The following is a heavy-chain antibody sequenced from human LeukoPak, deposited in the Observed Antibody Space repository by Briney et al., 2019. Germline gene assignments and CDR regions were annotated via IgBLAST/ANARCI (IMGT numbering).Heavy chain of an antibody. J-gene: IGHJ4*02. CDR1: GFTFNTFN. Sequence: GGSLRLSCAASGFTFNTFNMNCVRQAPGKGLEWVSSITSGGDYIYYADSLKGRYTTSRDNAKNTLSLKLNCLRVEDTAVYYCARGHYDVLAASYKWTPDYWGQGTLVTVSS. CDR3: ARGHYDVLAASYKWTPDY. V-gene: IGHV3-21*01. CDR2: ITSGGDYI. D-gene: IGHD3-9*01.